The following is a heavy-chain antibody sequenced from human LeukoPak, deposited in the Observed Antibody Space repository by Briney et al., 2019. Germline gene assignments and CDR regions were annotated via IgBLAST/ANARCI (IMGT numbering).Heavy chain of an antibody. Sequence: SETLSLTCIVSGGSISSSSYYWGWIRQPPGKGLEWIGNIYYSGSTYYNPSLKSRVTISVDTLKNQFSLKLRSVTAADTAVYYCARGRYSSSHTIWGQGTMVTVSS. CDR1: GGSISSSSYY. D-gene: IGHD6-6*01. CDR3: ARGRYSSSHTI. J-gene: IGHJ3*02. V-gene: IGHV4-39*01. CDR2: IYYSGST.